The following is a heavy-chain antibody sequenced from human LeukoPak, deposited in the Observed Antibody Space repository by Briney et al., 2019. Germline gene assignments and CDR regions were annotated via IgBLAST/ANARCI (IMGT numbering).Heavy chain of an antibody. CDR1: GFTFSSYS. D-gene: IGHD5-24*01. CDR2: ISSSSSYI. Sequence: GGSLRLYCAASGFTFSSYSMNWVRQAPGKGLEWVSSISSSSSYIYYADSVKGRFTISRDNAKNSLYLQMNSLRVEDTAVYYCARDSEMATTTFDYWGQGTLVTVSS. J-gene: IGHJ4*02. V-gene: IGHV3-21*01. CDR3: ARDSEMATTTFDY.